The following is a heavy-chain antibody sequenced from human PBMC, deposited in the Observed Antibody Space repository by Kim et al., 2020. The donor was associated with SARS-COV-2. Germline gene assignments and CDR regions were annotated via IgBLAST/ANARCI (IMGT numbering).Heavy chain of an antibody. D-gene: IGHD3-22*01. CDR3: ARDAPPYYYDSSGYYTTRGWFDP. J-gene: IGHJ5*02. Sequence: ASVKVSCKASGYTFTSYAMNWVRQAPGQGLEWMGWINTNTGNPTYAQGFTGRFVFSLDTSVSTAYLQISSLKAEDTAVYYCARDAPPYYYDSSGYYTTRGWFDPWGQGTLVTVSS. CDR2: INTNTGNP. CDR1: GYTFTSYA. V-gene: IGHV7-4-1*02.